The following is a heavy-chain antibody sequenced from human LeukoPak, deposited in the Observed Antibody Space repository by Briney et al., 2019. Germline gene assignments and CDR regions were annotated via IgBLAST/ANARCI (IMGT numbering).Heavy chain of an antibody. Sequence: SETLSLTCTVSGYSISSGYYWGWIRQPPGKGLEWIGSFYHGGSTYYIPSLKSRVTISVDTSKNQFSLKLSSVTAADTAVYYCARRGYSGYDSWGQGTLVTVSS. V-gene: IGHV4-38-2*02. D-gene: IGHD5-12*01. CDR1: GYSISSGYY. CDR2: FYHGGST. J-gene: IGHJ5*01. CDR3: ARRGYSGYDS.